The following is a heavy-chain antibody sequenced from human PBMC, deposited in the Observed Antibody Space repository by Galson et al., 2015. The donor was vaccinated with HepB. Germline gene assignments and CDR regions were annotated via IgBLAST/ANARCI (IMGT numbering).Heavy chain of an antibody. J-gene: IGHJ4*02. Sequence: SLRLSCAASGFTFDDYSLYRLRQVRGQRPEWISLISWDGSHIFYVDSVKGRFTISRDNTNNRLFLEMDSLRPEDSALYHCAKDLGLGRGGLDSWVQGTLVTVSS. D-gene: IGHD3-10*01. CDR2: ISWDGSHI. CDR1: GFTFDDYS. V-gene: IGHV3-43*01. CDR3: AKDLGLGRGGLDS.